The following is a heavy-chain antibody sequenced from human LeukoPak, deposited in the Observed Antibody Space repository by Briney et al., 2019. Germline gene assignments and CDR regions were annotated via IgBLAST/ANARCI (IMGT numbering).Heavy chain of an antibody. CDR1: GYTFTSYY. Sequence: ASVKVSCKASGYTFTSYYMHWVRQAPGEGLEWMGIINPSGGSTSYAQKFQGRVTMTRDMSTSTVYMEMSRLRSDDTAVYYCARDLTMVRGVDFDYWGQGTLVTVSS. CDR2: INPSGGST. J-gene: IGHJ4*02. CDR3: ARDLTMVRGVDFDY. V-gene: IGHV1-46*01. D-gene: IGHD3-10*01.